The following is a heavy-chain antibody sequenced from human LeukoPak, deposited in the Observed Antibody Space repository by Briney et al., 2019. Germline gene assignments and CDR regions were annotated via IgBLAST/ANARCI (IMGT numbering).Heavy chain of an antibody. CDR3: ARGRRTMVRGVSIYYFDY. V-gene: IGHV1-8*01. CDR1: GYTFTSYE. Sequence: ASVKVSCKASGYTFTSYEINWVRQATGQGLEWMGWINPNSGNTGYAQKFQGGVTMTRNTSISTAYMELSSLRSEDTAVYYCARGRRTMVRGVSIYYFDYWGQGTLVTVSS. CDR2: INPNSGNT. D-gene: IGHD3-10*01. J-gene: IGHJ4*02.